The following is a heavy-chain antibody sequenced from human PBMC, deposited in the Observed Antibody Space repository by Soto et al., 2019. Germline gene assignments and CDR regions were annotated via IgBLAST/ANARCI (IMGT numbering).Heavy chain of an antibody. CDR3: ARAGTMVRGVIITGPLDY. Sequence: QVQLVQSGAEVKKPGSSVKVSCKASGGTFSSYAISWVRQAPGQGLEWMGGIIPIFGTANYAQKFQGRVTITADESTSTAYVELSSLRSEDTAVYYCARAGTMVRGVIITGPLDYWGQGTLVTVSS. CDR1: GGTFSSYA. CDR2: IIPIFGTA. J-gene: IGHJ4*02. D-gene: IGHD3-10*01. V-gene: IGHV1-69*01.